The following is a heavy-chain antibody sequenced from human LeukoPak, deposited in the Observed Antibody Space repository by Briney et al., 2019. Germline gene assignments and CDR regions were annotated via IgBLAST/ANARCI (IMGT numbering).Heavy chain of an antibody. CDR1: GFTFSSYG. J-gene: IGHJ4*02. Sequence: PGGSLRLSCAASGFTFSSYGMNWVRQAPGKGLEWVSYISSSGSTIYYADSVKGRFTISRDNAKNSLYLQMNSLRAEDTAVYYCAKADYYDFDSWGQRTLVTVSS. D-gene: IGHD3-10*01. V-gene: IGHV3-48*03. CDR2: ISSSGSTI. CDR3: AKADYYDFDS.